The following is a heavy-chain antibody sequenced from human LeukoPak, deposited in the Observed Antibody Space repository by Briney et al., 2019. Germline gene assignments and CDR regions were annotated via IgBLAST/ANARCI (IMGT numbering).Heavy chain of an antibody. Sequence: PGRSLXLSCXASGFTFSXXXXXXXRQALGXXXXXXXXXXXXGTNKXYXDSVKGRFXXSRGNSKNTLYLQMNSLRAEDTAVYYCAKDCGGDCYSYYYYYGMDVWGQGTTVTVSS. CDR3: AKDCGGDCYSYYYYYGMDV. V-gene: IGHV3-30*18. CDR2: XXXXGTNK. CDR1: GFTFSXXX. J-gene: IGHJ6*02. D-gene: IGHD2-21*02.